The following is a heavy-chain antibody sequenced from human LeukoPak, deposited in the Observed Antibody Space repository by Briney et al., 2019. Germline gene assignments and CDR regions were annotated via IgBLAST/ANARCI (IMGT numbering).Heavy chain of an antibody. CDR2: IYYSGST. Sequence: SETLSLTCTVSGGSISSSSYYWVWIRQPPGKGLEWIGSIYYSGSTYYNPSLKSRVTISVDTSKNQFSLKLSSVTTADTAVYYCARGSSGYYPYWGRGTLVTVSS. D-gene: IGHD3-22*01. V-gene: IGHV4-39*07. CDR3: ARGSSGYYPY. CDR1: GGSISSSSYY. J-gene: IGHJ4*02.